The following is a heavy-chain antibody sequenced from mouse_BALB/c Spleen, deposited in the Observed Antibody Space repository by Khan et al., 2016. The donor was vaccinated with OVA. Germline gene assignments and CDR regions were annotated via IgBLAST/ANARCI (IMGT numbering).Heavy chain of an antibody. J-gene: IGHJ3*01. Sequence: EVELVESGGDLVKPGGSLKLSCAASGFTFSTYGMSWVRQTPDKRLEWVATVSTGGGYTYYPDSMKGRFTISRDNAKNTLYLQMSSLKSEDTAMFYLSRLAYYYDSEGFAYWGQGTLVTVSA. CDR1: GFTFSTYG. CDR2: VSTGGGYT. CDR3: SRLAYYYDSEGFAY. D-gene: IGHD1-1*01. V-gene: IGHV5-6*01.